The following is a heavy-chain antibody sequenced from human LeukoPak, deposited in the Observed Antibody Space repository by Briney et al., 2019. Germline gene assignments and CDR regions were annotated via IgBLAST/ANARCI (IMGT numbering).Heavy chain of an antibody. J-gene: IGHJ5*02. D-gene: IGHD6-13*01. CDR3: AKIPSSSWTFGWFDP. CDR2: ISGSGGST. V-gene: IGHV3-23*01. Sequence: PGGSLRLSCAASGFTFSSYAMSWVRQAPGKGLEWVSAISGSGGSTYYADSVKGRFTISRDSSKNTLYLQMNSLRAEDTAVYYCAKIPSSSWTFGWFDPWGQGTLVTVSS. CDR1: GFTFSSYA.